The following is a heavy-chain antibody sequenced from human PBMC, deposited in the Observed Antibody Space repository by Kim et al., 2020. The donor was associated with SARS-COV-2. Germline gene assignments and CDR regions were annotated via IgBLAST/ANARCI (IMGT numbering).Heavy chain of an antibody. Sequence: SETLSLTCTVSGGSISSGSYYWSWIRQPAGKGLEWIGRIYTSGSTNYNPSLKSRVTISVDTSKNQFSLKLSSVTAADTAVYYCARDLSAAAATSNWFDPWGQGTLVTVSS. V-gene: IGHV4-61*02. CDR1: GGSISSGSYY. D-gene: IGHD6-13*01. CDR2: IYTSGST. CDR3: ARDLSAAAATSNWFDP. J-gene: IGHJ5*02.